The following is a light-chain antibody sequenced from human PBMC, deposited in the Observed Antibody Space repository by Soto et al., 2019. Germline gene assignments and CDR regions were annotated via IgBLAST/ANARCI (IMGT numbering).Light chain of an antibody. CDR2: EVR. V-gene: IGLV2-14*01. CDR3: CSYEGGYTYL. Sequence: QSVLTQPATVSGSPGQSITISCAGTMRDVGAYNLVSWYQQHPGRAPQLIIYEVRNRPSGISFRFSGSKSGNTASLTISGLQAEDEADYFCCSYEGGYTYLFGTGTKVTVL. CDR1: MRDVGAYNL. J-gene: IGLJ1*01.